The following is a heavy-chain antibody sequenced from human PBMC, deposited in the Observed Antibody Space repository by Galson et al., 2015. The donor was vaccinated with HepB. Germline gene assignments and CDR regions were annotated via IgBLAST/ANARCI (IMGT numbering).Heavy chain of an antibody. CDR3: TCVVVVVVPAAYQYYYYYGMDV. V-gene: IGHV3-15*01. J-gene: IGHJ6*02. D-gene: IGHD2-2*01. CDR2: IRSKTDGETT. Sequence: SLRLSCAASGFTFSNAWMSWVRQAPGKGLEWVGRIRSKTDGETTDYAAPVKGRFTILRDDSQNTLYLEMNSLKTEDTAVYYCTCVVVVVVPAAYQYYYYYGMDVWGQGTTVTVSS. CDR1: GFTFSNAW.